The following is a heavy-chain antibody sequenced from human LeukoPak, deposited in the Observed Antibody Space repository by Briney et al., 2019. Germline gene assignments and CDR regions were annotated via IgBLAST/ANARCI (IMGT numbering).Heavy chain of an antibody. J-gene: IGHJ4*02. CDR2: ISCSGANT. D-gene: IGHD6-13*01. V-gene: IGHV3-23*01. Sequence: GSLRLSCAASGFRFDDYGMSWVRHVPGKGLEWVSGISCSGANTYYADSVKGRFTISRDNSKNKLYLQMNSLRAEDTAVFYCAKHPASGGYFDYWGQGTLVTVYS. CDR3: AKHPASGGYFDY. CDR1: GFRFDDYG.